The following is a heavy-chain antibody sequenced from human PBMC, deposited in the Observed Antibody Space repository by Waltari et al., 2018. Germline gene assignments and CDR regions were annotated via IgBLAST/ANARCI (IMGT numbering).Heavy chain of an antibody. CDR2: INPNSGGT. CDR1: GYTFTGYH. V-gene: IGHV1-2*02. J-gene: IGHJ4*02. Sequence: QVQLVQSGAEVKKPGASVQVSCKASGYTFTGYHMHWVRQAPGQGLEWMGWINPNSGGTNYAQKFQGRVTMTRDTSISTAYMELSRLRSDDTAVYYCARGGERYSSSAEVGGFDYWGQGTLVTVSS. CDR3: ARGGERYSSSAEVGGFDY. D-gene: IGHD6-6*01.